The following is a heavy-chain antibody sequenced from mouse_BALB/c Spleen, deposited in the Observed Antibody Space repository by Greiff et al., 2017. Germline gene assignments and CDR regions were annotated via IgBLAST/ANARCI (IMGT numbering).Heavy chain of an antibody. J-gene: IGHJ1*01. D-gene: IGHD2-10*02. Sequence: QVQLQQSGAELVKPGASVKLSCKASGYTFTSYYMYWVKQRPGQGLEWIGEINPSNGGTNFNEKFKSKATLTVDKSSSTAYMQLSSLTSEDSAVYYCTRSWYGNHWYFDVWGAGTTVTVSS. CDR3: TRSWYGNHWYFDV. CDR2: INPSNGGT. V-gene: IGHV1S81*02. CDR1: GYTFTSYY.